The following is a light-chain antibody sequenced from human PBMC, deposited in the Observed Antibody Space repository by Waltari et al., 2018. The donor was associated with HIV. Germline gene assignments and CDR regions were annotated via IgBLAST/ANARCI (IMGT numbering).Light chain of an antibody. CDR3: CSYAGNYTFV. V-gene: IGLV2-11*01. J-gene: IGLJ2*01. CDR2: DVN. Sequence: QSALTQPRSVSGSPGQSVTISCTGTSSDVGGYKYVSWYQHHPGKAPQLMIFDVNKRPSVVPDRFSGSKSGNTASLTISGLQAEDEADYDCCSYAGNYTFVFGGGTKLTVL. CDR1: SSDVGGYKY.